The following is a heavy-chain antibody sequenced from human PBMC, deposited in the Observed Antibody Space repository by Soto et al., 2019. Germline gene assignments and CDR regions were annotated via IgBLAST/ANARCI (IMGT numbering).Heavy chain of an antibody. CDR2: ISNNANTI. CDR1: GFTFSDYF. D-gene: IGHD3-10*01. Sequence: QVQLVESGGGLVKTGGSLRVSCVASGFTFSDYFMSWIRQAPGKGLEWLSYISNNANTIYYADSVRGRFSISRDNARNSLYLQMHSLRADDTAVYYCARGPLRWIGAQNWFDTWGQGTLVTVSS. J-gene: IGHJ5*02. CDR3: ARGPLRWIGAQNWFDT. V-gene: IGHV3-11*01.